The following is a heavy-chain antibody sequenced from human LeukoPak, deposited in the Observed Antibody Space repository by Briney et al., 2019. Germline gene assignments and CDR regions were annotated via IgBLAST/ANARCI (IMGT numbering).Heavy chain of an antibody. CDR1: GGSISSYY. J-gene: IGHJ6*03. D-gene: IGHD2-2*01. V-gene: IGHV4-4*07. Sequence: SETLSLTCTVSGGSISSYYWSWIRQPAGKGLEWIGRIYTSGSTNYNPSLKSRVTISVDTSKNQFSLKLSSVTAADTAVYYCASSHHRYCSSTSCYYYYYMDVWGKGTTVTVSS. CDR3: ASSHHRYCSSTSCYYYYYMDV. CDR2: IYTSGST.